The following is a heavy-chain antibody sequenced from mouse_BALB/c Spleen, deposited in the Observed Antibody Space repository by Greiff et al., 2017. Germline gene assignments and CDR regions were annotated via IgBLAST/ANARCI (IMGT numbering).Heavy chain of an antibody. V-gene: IGHV5-6-5*01. CDR1: GFTFSSYA. J-gene: IGHJ2*01. CDR3: ARGYDYDGGRGDY. Sequence: EVQVVESGGGLVKPGGSLKLSCAASGFTFSSYAMSWVRQTPEKRLEWVASISSGGSTYYPDSVKGRFTISRDNARNILYLQMSSLRSEDTAMYYCARGYDYDGGRGDYWGQGTTLTVSS. CDR2: ISSGGST. D-gene: IGHD2-4*01.